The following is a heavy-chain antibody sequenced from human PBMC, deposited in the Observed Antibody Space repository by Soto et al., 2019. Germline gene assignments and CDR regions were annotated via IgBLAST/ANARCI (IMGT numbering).Heavy chain of an antibody. Sequence: SETLSLTCAVFGGSFSGYYWSWIRQPPGKGLEWIGEINHSGSTNYNPSLKSRVTISVDTSKNQFSLKLSSVTAADTAVYYCARVRNVRGYSYGSSFDYWGQGTLVNVS. CDR1: GGSFSGYY. J-gene: IGHJ4*02. CDR2: INHSGST. D-gene: IGHD5-18*01. CDR3: ARVRNVRGYSYGSSFDY. V-gene: IGHV4-34*01.